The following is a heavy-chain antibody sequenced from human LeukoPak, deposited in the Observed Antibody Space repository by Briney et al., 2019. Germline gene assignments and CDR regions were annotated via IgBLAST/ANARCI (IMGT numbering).Heavy chain of an antibody. CDR2: ISTDGSST. D-gene: IGHD3-22*01. CDR3: ARDCDTSGCDF. CDR1: GFTLSDYW. V-gene: IGHV3-74*01. J-gene: IGHJ4*02. Sequence: GGSLRLSCAASGFTLSDYWMHWVRQAPGKGLVWVSRISTDGSSTTNADSVKGRFTISRDNAKNMVYLQMNSLRVEDTAVYYCARDCDTSGCDFWGQGTLVTVSS.